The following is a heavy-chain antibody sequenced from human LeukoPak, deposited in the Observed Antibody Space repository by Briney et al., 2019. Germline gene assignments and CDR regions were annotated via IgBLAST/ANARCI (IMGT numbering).Heavy chain of an antibody. CDR1: GGSISSYY. CDR3: ARGPSIVVVPAASNYYMDV. D-gene: IGHD2-2*01. J-gene: IGHJ6*03. V-gene: IGHV4-59*01. Sequence: PSETLSLTCTVSGGSISSYYWSWIRQPPGKGLEWIGYIYYSGSTNYNPSLKSRVTISVDTSKNQFSLKLSSVTAADTAVYYCARGPSIVVVPAASNYYMDVWGKGTPVTVSS. CDR2: IYYSGST.